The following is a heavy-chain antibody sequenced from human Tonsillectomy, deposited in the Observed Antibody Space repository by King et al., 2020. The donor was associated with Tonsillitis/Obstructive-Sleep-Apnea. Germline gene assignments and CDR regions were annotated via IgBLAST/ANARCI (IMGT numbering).Heavy chain of an antibody. D-gene: IGHD3-3*01. Sequence: QLVQSGAEVKKPGASVKVSCKVSGYTLTELSMHWVRQAPGKGLEWMGGFDPEDGETIYAQKFQGRVTMTEDTSTDTAYMELSSLRSEDTAMYYFATAPRPYYDFWSIFWGQGTLVTVSS. CDR2: FDPEDGET. V-gene: IGHV1-24*01. CDR1: GYTLTELS. J-gene: IGHJ4*02. CDR3: ATAPRPYYDFWSIF.